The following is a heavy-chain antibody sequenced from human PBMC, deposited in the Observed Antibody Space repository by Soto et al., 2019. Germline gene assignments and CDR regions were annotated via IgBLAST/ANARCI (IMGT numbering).Heavy chain of an antibody. J-gene: IGHJ4*02. Sequence: GGSLRLSCAASGFTLSSYAMHWVRQAPGKGLEWVAVISYDGSNKYYADSVKGRFTISRDNSKNTLYLQMNSLRVEDTAVYYCARDYSSGWYDYWGQGTLVTVSS. CDR1: GFTLSSYA. CDR2: ISYDGSNK. CDR3: ARDYSSGWYDY. V-gene: IGHV3-30-3*01. D-gene: IGHD6-19*01.